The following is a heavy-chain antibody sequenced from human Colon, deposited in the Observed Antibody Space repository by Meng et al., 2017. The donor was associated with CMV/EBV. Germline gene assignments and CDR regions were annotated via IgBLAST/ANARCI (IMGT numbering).Heavy chain of an antibody. J-gene: IGHJ5*02. CDR2: INRTDGRA. V-gene: IGHV1-46*01. Sequence: KASGNTFSSAYLHWVRQAPGQGLEWMGMINRTDGRARHAQKFKGRVTMTRDKSTTTFYMELSSLISDDTAVYYCARMYASSSGWLDPWGQGTLVTVSS. CDR1: GNTFSSAY. D-gene: IGHD6-6*01. CDR3: ARMYASSSGWLDP.